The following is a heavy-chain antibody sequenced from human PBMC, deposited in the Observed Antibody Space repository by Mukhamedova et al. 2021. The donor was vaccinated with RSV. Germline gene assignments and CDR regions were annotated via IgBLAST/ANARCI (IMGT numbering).Heavy chain of an antibody. V-gene: IGHV3-72*01. Sequence: SGFTFSDHYIDWVRQAPGKGLEWVGRSKNKHGNFATSYAASVKGRFTIYRDDSSNSLSLEMNSLKTEDTAVYYCAMTYF. CDR3: AMTYF. CDR2: SKNKHGNFAT. CDR1: GFTFSDHY. J-gene: IGHJ4*01.